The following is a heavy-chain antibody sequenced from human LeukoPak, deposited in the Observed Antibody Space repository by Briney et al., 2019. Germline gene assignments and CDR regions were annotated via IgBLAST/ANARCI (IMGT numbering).Heavy chain of an antibody. J-gene: IGHJ3*01. Sequence: AASVNVTFKASGYTFTGYYMHWVRQAPGQGLEWMGWINPDSGGTNNAQKFQGRVTMTRDTSISTAYMELSRLRSDDTAVYYCARTFYDTIDSGAFDYWGRRTMVIVSS. CDR1: GYTFTGYY. CDR3: ARTFYDTIDSGAFDY. CDR2: INPDSGGT. D-gene: IGHD2/OR15-2a*01. V-gene: IGHV1-2*02.